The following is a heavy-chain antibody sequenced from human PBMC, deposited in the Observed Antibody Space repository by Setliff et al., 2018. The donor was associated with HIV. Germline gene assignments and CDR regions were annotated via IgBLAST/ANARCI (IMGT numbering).Heavy chain of an antibody. Sequence: SETLSLTCAVFGGSFSAYYWNWIRQTPGKGLEWIGEINHSGTTNYNPSLNSRVTISVDTSNKRFSLTLRSATAADTALYYCARRERYCSGTTCYRYFQHWGLGTLVTVPQ. D-gene: IGHD2-2*01. V-gene: IGHV4-34*01. CDR1: GGSFSAYY. CDR2: INHSGTT. J-gene: IGHJ1*01. CDR3: ARRERYCSGTTCYRYFQH.